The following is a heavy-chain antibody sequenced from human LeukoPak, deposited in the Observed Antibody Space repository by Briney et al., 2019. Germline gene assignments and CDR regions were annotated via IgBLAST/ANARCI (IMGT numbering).Heavy chain of an antibody. CDR1: GGSISSYY. D-gene: IGHD6-19*01. V-gene: IGHV4-59*01. CDR3: ARDARAGGWYPPFGY. CDR2: IYYSGST. Sequence: SETMSLTCTVSGGSISSYYWSWIRQPPGKGLEWIGYIYYSGSTNYNPSLKSRVTISVDTSKNQFSLKLSSVTAADTAVYYCARDARAGGWYPPFGYWGQGTLVTVSS. J-gene: IGHJ4*02.